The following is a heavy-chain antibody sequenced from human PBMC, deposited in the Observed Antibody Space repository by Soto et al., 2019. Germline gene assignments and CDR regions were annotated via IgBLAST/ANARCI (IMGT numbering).Heavy chain of an antibody. CDR2: ISGSGGST. Sequence: GGSLRLSCAASGFTFSSYAMSWVRQAPGKGLEWVSAISGSGGSTYYADSVKGRFTISRDISKNTLYLQMNSLRAEDTAVYYCAKDQWSSGWYDDYYYYGMDVWGQGT. V-gene: IGHV3-23*01. CDR3: AKDQWSSGWYDDYYYYGMDV. D-gene: IGHD6-19*01. J-gene: IGHJ6*02. CDR1: GFTFSSYA.